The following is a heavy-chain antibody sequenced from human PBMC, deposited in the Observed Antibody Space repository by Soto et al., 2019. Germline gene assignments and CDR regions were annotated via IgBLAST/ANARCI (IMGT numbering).Heavy chain of an antibody. CDR2: ISSSSRTL. D-gene: IGHD4-17*01. V-gene: IGHV3-48*01. Sequence: EVQLVESGGGLVQPGGSLTLSCAASGFTFRIYSMNWVRQAPGKGLEWVSYISSSSRTLYYADSVKGRFTISRDNAKTSLYLQMNSLRAEDSAVYYCARGAYGDYVVDYWGQGTLVTVSS. CDR1: GFTFRIYS. J-gene: IGHJ4*02. CDR3: ARGAYGDYVVDY.